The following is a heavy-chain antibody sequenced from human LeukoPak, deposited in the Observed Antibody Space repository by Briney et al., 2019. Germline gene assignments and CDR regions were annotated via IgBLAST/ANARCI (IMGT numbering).Heavy chain of an antibody. CDR3: ASSGIAAAGPPYKYGMDV. CDR1: GGSSSGYY. Sequence: SETLSLTCAVYGGSSSGYYWSWIRPPPGKGLGWIGEINHSGSTNYNPSLKSRVTIPVDTSKNQFSLKLSSVTAADTAAYYCASSGIAAAGPPYKYGMDVWGQGTTVTVSS. J-gene: IGHJ6*02. CDR2: INHSGST. D-gene: IGHD6-13*01. V-gene: IGHV4-34*01.